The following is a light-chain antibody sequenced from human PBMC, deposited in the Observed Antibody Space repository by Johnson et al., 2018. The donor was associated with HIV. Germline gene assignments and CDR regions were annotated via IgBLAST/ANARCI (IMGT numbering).Light chain of an antibody. Sequence: QSVLTQPPSVSAAPGQKVTISCSGSYSNIGNNYVSWYQQVPGTAPKLLIYDNDKRPSGIPDRFSASKSGTSATLGITGLQTGDEADYYCGTWDSSLSAYVFGTWTKVTAL. J-gene: IGLJ1*01. CDR3: GTWDSSLSAYV. V-gene: IGLV1-51*01. CDR1: YSNIGNNY. CDR2: DND.